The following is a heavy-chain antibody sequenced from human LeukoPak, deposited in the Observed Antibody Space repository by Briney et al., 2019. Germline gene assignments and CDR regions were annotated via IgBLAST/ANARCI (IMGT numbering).Heavy chain of an antibody. D-gene: IGHD2/OR15-2a*01. CDR3: ARVAERFLGYFYYYMDV. CDR2: ISAYNGNT. Sequence: GSVKVSCKASGYTFTSYGISWVRQAPGQGLEWMGWISAYNGNTNYAQKLQGRVTMTTDTSTSTAYMELRSLRSDDTAVYYCARVAERFLGYFYYYMDVWGKGTTVTISS. V-gene: IGHV1-18*01. J-gene: IGHJ6*03. CDR1: GYTFTSYG.